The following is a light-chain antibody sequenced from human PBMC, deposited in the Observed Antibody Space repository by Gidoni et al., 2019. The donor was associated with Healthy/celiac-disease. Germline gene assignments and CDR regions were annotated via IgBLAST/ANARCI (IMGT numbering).Light chain of an antibody. CDR1: QSVSSN. CDR3: QQYNNWLT. CDR2: GAS. J-gene: IGKJ4*01. V-gene: IGKV3-15*01. Sequence: IVMTQSPATLSVSPGERATLSCRASQSVSSNLAWYQQKPGQASRLLIYGASTRATGIPARFSGSGSGTEFTLTISSLQSEDFAVYYCQQYNNWLTFGGGTKVEIK.